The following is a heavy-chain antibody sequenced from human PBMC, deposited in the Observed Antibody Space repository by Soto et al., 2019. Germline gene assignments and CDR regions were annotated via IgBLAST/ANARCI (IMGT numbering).Heavy chain of an antibody. D-gene: IGHD6-19*01. Sequence: ETLSLTCTVSGGSISSYYWSWIRQPPGKGLEWIGYIYYSGSTNYNPSLKSRVTISVDTSKNQFSLKLSSVTAADTAVYYCAGGSIAVAVFWFDPWGQGTLVTVSS. CDR3: AGGSIAVAVFWFDP. J-gene: IGHJ5*02. CDR1: GGSISSYY. CDR2: IYYSGST. V-gene: IGHV4-59*08.